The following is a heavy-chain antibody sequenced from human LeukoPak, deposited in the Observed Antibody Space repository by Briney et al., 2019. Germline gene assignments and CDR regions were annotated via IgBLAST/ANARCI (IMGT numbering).Heavy chain of an antibody. Sequence: PGGSLRLSCAASGFTFSSYAMTWVRQAPGKGLEWVSHISGRGDRTYSADSVKGRFTISRDNSKNTLYLQMNSLRAEDTAVYYCAKDLRDIVVLAAAPKVYWGQGTLVTVSS. J-gene: IGHJ4*02. CDR2: ISGRGDRT. D-gene: IGHD2-2*01. V-gene: IGHV3-23*01. CDR1: GFTFSSYA. CDR3: AKDLRDIVVLAAAPKVY.